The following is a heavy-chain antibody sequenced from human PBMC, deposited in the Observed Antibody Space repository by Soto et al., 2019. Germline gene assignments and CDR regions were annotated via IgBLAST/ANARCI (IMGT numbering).Heavy chain of an antibody. CDR1: GDTFSNQA. CDR2: IIPLFDSA. Sequence: SVKVSCKTSGDTFSNQAISWVRQAPGQGLEWMGGIIPLFDSASYAQRSHDRVTITADKFTNTVYMEPRSLTSEDTAVYYCAASTFQSGVSGYFHLDHWGQGTLVTVSS. V-gene: IGHV1-69*06. J-gene: IGHJ4*02. D-gene: IGHD3-3*01. CDR3: AASTFQSGVSGYFHLDH.